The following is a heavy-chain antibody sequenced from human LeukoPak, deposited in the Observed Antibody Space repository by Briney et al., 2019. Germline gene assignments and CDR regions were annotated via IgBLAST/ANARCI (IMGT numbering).Heavy chain of an antibody. Sequence: ASVKVSCKASGGTFSSYAISWVRQAPGQGLEWMGGIIPIFGTANYAQKFQGRVTITADESTSTAYMELSSLRSEDMAVYYCARGPAAIPDAFDIWGQGTMVTVSS. V-gene: IGHV1-69*13. D-gene: IGHD2-2*02. CDR1: GGTFSSYA. CDR2: IIPIFGTA. CDR3: ARGPAAIPDAFDI. J-gene: IGHJ3*02.